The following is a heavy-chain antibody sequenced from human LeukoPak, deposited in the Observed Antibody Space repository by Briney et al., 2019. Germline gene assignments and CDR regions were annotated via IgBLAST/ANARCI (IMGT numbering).Heavy chain of an antibody. CDR3: ARAPFFYGDSYFDY. D-gene: IGHD4-17*01. CDR2: ISSSSYI. V-gene: IGHV3-21*01. Sequence: GGSLRLSCAASGFTFSSYSMNRVRQAPGKGLEWVSSISSSSYIYYADSVKGRFTISRDNAKNSLYLQMNSLRAEDTAVYYCARAPFFYGDSYFDYWGQGTLVTVSS. CDR1: GFTFSSYS. J-gene: IGHJ4*02.